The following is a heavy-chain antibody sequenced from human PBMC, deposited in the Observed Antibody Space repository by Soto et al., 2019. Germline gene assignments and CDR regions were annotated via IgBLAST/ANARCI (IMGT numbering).Heavy chain of an antibody. CDR2: TFTGGST. Sequence: EVQLVETGGGLIQPGGSLRLSCLASGFSVTTNYIIWVRQPPGQGLEWVSTTFTGGSTHYADSVKGRFSISRDNSKNTVYLQMNNLRVEDTAVYYCAKKPPSAIQGWAFGMDVWGQGTAVSVSS. D-gene: IGHD1-26*01. J-gene: IGHJ6*02. CDR3: AKKPPSAIQGWAFGMDV. CDR1: GFSVTTNY. V-gene: IGHV3-53*02.